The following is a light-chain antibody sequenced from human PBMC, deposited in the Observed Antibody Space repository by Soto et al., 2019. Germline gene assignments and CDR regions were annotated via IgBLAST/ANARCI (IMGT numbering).Light chain of an antibody. CDR2: AAS. J-gene: IGKJ4*01. CDR3: QMYNSDPALT. Sequence: DIPVTQSPSSLSASVGDRVTITCRASQGIRNYLAWYQQKPGKVPKLLIYAASSLQSGVSSRFSGSGSGTDFTLTISSLPPEDVATYYCQMYNSDPALTFGGGTKVQI. V-gene: IGKV1-27*01. CDR1: QGIRNY.